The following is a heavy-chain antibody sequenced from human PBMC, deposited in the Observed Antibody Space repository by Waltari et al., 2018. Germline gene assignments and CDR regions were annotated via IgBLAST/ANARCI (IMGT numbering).Heavy chain of an antibody. Sequence: QVQLQESGPGLVKPSETLSLTCAVSGYSISSGYYWGWIRQPPGKGLEWIGSIYHSGSTYYNPSLKSRVTISVDTSKNQFSLKLSSVTAADTAVYYCARQDSSGWYRGWFDYWGQGTLVTVSS. CDR3: ARQDSSGWYRGWFDY. J-gene: IGHJ4*02. CDR2: IYHSGST. V-gene: IGHV4-38-2*01. CDR1: GYSISSGYY. D-gene: IGHD6-19*01.